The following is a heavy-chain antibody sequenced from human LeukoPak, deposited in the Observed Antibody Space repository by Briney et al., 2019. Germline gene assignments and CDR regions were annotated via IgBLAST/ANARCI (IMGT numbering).Heavy chain of an antibody. Sequence: PGGSLRLSCAASGFTFRSSAMSWVRQAPGKGLEWVSTITVSGDATDYADSVKGRFTISRDNSKNTLYLQMNSLRADDTAVYYCAKAGTPGIPFDFWGQGTLVTVSS. CDR1: GFTFRSSA. CDR3: AKAGTPGIPFDF. J-gene: IGHJ4*02. V-gene: IGHV3-23*01. D-gene: IGHD3-10*01. CDR2: ITVSGDAT.